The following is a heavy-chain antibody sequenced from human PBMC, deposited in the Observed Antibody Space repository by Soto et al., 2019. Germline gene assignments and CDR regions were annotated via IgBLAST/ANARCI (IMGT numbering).Heavy chain of an antibody. CDR3: ARGEGEGAARRPGGPSYYYGMDV. V-gene: IGHV1-69*01. D-gene: IGHD6-6*01. CDR1: GGTFSSYA. J-gene: IGHJ6*02. CDR2: IIPIFGTA. Sequence: QVQLVQSGAEVKKPGSSVKVSCKASGGTFSSYAISWVRQAPGQGLEWMGGIIPIFGTANYAQKFQGRVTITADESTSTAYMELSSLRSEDTAVYYCARGEGEGAARRPGGPSYYYGMDVWGQGTTVTVSS.